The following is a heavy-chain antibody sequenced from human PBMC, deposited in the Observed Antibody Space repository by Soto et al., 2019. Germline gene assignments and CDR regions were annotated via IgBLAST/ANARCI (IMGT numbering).Heavy chain of an antibody. CDR2: IIPIFGTA. Sequence: SVKVSCKASGGTFSSYAISWVQQAPRQGLEWMGGIIPIFGTANYAQKFQGRVTITADESTSTAYMELSSLRSEDTAVYYCARGPDYYDSSGYFIPFDNWGQGTLVTVSS. D-gene: IGHD3-22*01. CDR1: GGTFSSYA. J-gene: IGHJ4*02. CDR3: ARGPDYYDSSGYFIPFDN. V-gene: IGHV1-69*13.